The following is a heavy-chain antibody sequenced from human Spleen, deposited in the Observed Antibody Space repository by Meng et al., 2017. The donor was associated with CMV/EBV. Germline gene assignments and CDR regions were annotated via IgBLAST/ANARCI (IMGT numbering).Heavy chain of an antibody. CDR1: GASVDVGGYH. D-gene: IGHD3-16*01. CDR3: NAYTAGGGGLGS. J-gene: IGHJ5*02. CDR2: TYNGWGT. V-gene: IGHV4-30-4*01. Sequence: LPVSGPGRGRPSEPCATPCTVSGASVDVGGYHWSWAHQPQGKGLEGIGITYNGWGTYYHPSLKGRVSISGDTSKNQFSLTLSSVTAEDTAVYYCNAYTAGGGGLGSWGQGTLVTVSS.